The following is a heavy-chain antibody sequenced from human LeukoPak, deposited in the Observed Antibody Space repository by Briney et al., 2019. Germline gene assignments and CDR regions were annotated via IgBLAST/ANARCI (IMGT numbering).Heavy chain of an antibody. CDR3: ARVPVDFWSGAWDY. CDR1: GYTFTSYG. D-gene: IGHD3-3*01. CDR2: ISAYNGNT. V-gene: IGHV1-18*01. J-gene: IGHJ4*02. Sequence: ASVKVSRKASGYTFTSYGISWVRQAPGQGLEWMGWISAYNGNTNYAQKLQGRVTMTTDKSTSTAYMELRSLRSDDTAVYYCARVPVDFWSGAWDYWGQGTLVTVSS.